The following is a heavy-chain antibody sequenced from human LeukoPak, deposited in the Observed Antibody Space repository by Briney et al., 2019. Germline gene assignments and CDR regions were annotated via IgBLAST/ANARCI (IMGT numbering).Heavy chain of an antibody. V-gene: IGHV3-21*01. CDR2: ISSSSSYI. J-gene: IGHJ5*02. D-gene: IGHD1-26*01. Sequence: GGSLRLSCAASGFTFSSYSMNWVRQAPGKGLEWVSSISSSSSYIYYADSVKGRFTISRDNAKNSLYLQMNSLRAEDTAVYYCARELLVGATFNWFDPWGQGTLVTVSS. CDR1: GFTFSSYS. CDR3: ARELLVGATFNWFDP.